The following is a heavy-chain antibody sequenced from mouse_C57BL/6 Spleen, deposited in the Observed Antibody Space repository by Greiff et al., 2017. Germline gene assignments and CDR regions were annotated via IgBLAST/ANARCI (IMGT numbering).Heavy chain of an antibody. CDR1: GYAFSSYW. D-gene: IGHD2-3*01. Sequence: ELVKPGASVKISCKASGYAFSSYWMNWVKQRPGKGLEWIGQIYPGDGDTNYNGKFKGKATLTADKSSSTAYMQLSSLTSEDSAVYFCARYGYYPYCYAMDYWGQGTSVTVSS. CDR3: ARYGYYPYCYAMDY. CDR2: IYPGDGDT. V-gene: IGHV1-80*01. J-gene: IGHJ4*01.